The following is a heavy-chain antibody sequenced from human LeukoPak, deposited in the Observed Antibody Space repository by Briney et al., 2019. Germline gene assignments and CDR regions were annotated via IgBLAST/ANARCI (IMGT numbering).Heavy chain of an antibody. D-gene: IGHD3-22*01. CDR3: ARGRARVYDSSGYPDY. V-gene: IGHV1-18*01. CDR2: ISAYNGNT. CDR1: GYTFTSYG. J-gene: IGHJ4*01. Sequence: ASVKVSCKASGYTFTSYGISWVRQAPGQGLEWMGWISAYNGNTNYAQKLQGRVTMTTDTSTSTAYMELRSLRSDDTAVYYCARGRARVYDSSGYPDYWGHGTLVTVSS.